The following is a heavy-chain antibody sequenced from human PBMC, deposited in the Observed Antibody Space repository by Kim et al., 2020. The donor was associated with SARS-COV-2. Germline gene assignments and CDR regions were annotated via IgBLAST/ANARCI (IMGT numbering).Heavy chain of an antibody. CDR3: ARDPGSEFSPTYGSGSDYGMDV. CDR1: GYTFTSYA. J-gene: IGHJ6*02. CDR2: INTNTGNP. V-gene: IGHV7-4-1*02. Sequence: AAVKVSCKASGYTFTSYAMNWVRQAPGQGLEWMGWINTNTGNPTYAQGFTGRFVFSLDTSVSTAYLQISSLKAEDTAVYYCARDPGSEFSPTYGSGSDYGMDVWGQGTTVTVSS. D-gene: IGHD3-10*01.